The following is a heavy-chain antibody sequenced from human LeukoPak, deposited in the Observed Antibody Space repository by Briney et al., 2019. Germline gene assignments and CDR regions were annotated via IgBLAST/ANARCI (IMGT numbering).Heavy chain of an antibody. CDR3: ARGPVAAAAKGFDY. V-gene: IGHV4-59*01. CDR2: IYYSGST. D-gene: IGHD6-13*01. J-gene: IGHJ4*02. CDR1: GCSNSSYY. Sequence: SETLSLTCTVTGCSNSSYYWSWIRQPPGKGLEWIGYIYYSGSTNYNPSLKSRVTISVDTSKNQFSLKLSSVTAADTAVYYCARGPVAAAAKGFDYWGQGTLVTVSS.